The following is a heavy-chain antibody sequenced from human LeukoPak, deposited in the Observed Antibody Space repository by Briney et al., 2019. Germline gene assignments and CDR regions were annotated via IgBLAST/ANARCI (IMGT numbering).Heavy chain of an antibody. CDR2: IIPIFGTA. Sequence: PWASVKVSCKASGGTFSSYAISWVREAPGQGLEWMGGIIPIFGTANYAQKFQGRVTITADESTSTAYMELSSLRSEDTAVYYCARRRGIVVVPDTNNWFDPWGQGTLVTVSS. V-gene: IGHV1-69*13. CDR3: ARRRGIVVVPDTNNWFDP. D-gene: IGHD2-2*01. CDR1: GGTFSSYA. J-gene: IGHJ5*02.